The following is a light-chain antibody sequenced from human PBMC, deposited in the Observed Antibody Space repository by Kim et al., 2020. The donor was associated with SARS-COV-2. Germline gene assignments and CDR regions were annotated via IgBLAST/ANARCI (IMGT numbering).Light chain of an antibody. J-gene: IGKJ2*02. V-gene: IGKV2-28*01. CDR1: QSRLHSNGYNY. Sequence: DIVMTQPPLSLPVTPGEPASISCRSSQSRLHSNGYNYLDWYLQKPVQSPQLLIYSGSNRASGVTDRFSGSGSGRDFTLKISRVEGGGVRVYDCMQALQTPWTFGQGTKLEIK. CDR3: MQALQTPWT. CDR2: SGS.